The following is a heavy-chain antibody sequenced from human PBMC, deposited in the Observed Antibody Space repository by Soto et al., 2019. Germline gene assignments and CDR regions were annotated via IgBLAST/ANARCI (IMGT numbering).Heavy chain of an antibody. Sequence: EVQLVESGGGLVQPGGSLRLSCAASGFTFSLYSMSWVRQAPGKGLELVSYISRSSTGIHYADSVKGRFTISRDDVTNSMHLQMNSLRDGDTAVYYCARAITWGLDVWGQGTTVSISS. CDR2: ISRSSTGI. CDR3: ARAITWGLDV. V-gene: IGHV3-48*02. D-gene: IGHD3-10*01. CDR1: GFTFSLYS. J-gene: IGHJ6*01.